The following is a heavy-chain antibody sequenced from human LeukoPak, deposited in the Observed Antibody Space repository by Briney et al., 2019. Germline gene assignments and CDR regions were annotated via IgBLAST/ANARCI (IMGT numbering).Heavy chain of an antibody. D-gene: IGHD3-22*01. CDR3: ARRLTYDSRAYYCLDY. Sequence: GESLKISCKTSGYTFTNNWIGWVRQMPGKGLEWMGIVSPTDSEGRYSPSFQGQVTISADKSISTAYLQWSSLKASDTAMYYCARRLTYDSRAYYCLDYWGQGTLVTVSS. CDR2: VSPTDSEG. V-gene: IGHV5-51*01. CDR1: GYTFTNNW. J-gene: IGHJ4*02.